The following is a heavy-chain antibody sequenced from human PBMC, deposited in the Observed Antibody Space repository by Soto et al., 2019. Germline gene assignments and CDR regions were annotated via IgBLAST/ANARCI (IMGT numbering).Heavy chain of an antibody. Sequence: SVKVSCKASGGTFSTYAFSWVRQAPGQGLEWMGGIIPIFGTTSYAQKFQGRVTIIADESTTTTYLELSSLRYEDTAMYYCTRSSSTVTTCDYWGQGTLVTVSS. CDR2: IIPIFGTT. J-gene: IGHJ4*02. CDR1: GGTFSTYA. CDR3: TRSSSTVTTCDY. D-gene: IGHD4-17*01. V-gene: IGHV1-69*13.